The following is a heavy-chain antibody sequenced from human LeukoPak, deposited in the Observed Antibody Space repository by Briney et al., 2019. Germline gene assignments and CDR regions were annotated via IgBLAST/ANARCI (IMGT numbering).Heavy chain of an antibody. Sequence: GASVKVSCKASGYTFTSYGISWVRQAPGQGLEWMGIINPSGGSTSYAQKFQGRVTMTRDTSTSTVYMELSSLRSEDTAVYYCARGATESHLDYWGQGTLVTVSS. J-gene: IGHJ4*02. D-gene: IGHD5-12*01. V-gene: IGHV1-46*01. CDR3: ARGATESHLDY. CDR2: INPSGGST. CDR1: GYTFTSYG.